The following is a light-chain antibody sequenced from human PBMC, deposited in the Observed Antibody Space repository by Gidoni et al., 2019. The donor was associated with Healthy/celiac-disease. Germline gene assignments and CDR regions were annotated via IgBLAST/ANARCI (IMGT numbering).Light chain of an antibody. CDR3: QQYNSYPT. Sequence: TQSPSTLSASVGDRVTITCRASQSISSWLAWYQQKPGKAPKLLIYDASSLESGVPSRFSGSGSGTEFNLTISSLQPDDFATYYCQQYNSYPTFGQGTKLEIK. CDR1: QSISSW. J-gene: IGKJ2*01. CDR2: DAS. V-gene: IGKV1-5*01.